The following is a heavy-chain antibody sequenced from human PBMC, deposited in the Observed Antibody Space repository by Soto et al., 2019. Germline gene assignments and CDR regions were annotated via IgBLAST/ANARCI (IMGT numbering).Heavy chain of an antibody. V-gene: IGHV3-7*01. J-gene: IGHJ4*02. D-gene: IGHD3-9*01. Sequence: PGGSLRLSCAASGFTFSSYWMSWVRQAPGKGLEWVANIKQDGSEKYYVDSVKGRFTISRDNAKSSLYLQMNSLRAEDTAVYYCARERDDILPWYFDYWGRGTLVTVSS. CDR2: IKQDGSEK. CDR3: ARERDDILPWYFDY. CDR1: GFTFSSYW.